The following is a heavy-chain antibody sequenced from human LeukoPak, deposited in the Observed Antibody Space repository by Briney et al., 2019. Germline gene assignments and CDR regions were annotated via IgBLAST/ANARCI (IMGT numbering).Heavy chain of an antibody. CDR1: GYTFTGYY. J-gene: IGHJ6*03. D-gene: IGHD1-1*01. V-gene: IGHV1-2*02. CDR2: INPNSGGT. CDR3: ARDAPNWNDASYYMDV. Sequence: ASVTVSSKASGYTFTGYYMHWVRQAPGQGLEWMGWINPNSGGTNYAQKFQGRVTMTRDTSISTAYMELSRLRSDDTAVYYCARDAPNWNDASYYMDVWGKGTTVIVSS.